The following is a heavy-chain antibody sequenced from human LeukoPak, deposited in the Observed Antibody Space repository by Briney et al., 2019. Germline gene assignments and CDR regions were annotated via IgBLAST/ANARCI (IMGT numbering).Heavy chain of an antibody. V-gene: IGHV1-2*02. CDR3: ARDHGSSSGWLDP. Sequence: ASVEVSCKASGYTFTEYYMHWVRQAPGQGLEGVAWINPNSGGIHYAENFEGRVTVTRDTSISTAYMELTRLTSDDTAVYYCARDHGSSSGWLDPWGQGTLVTVSS. J-gene: IGHJ5*02. CDR1: GYTFTEYY. CDR2: INPNSGGI.